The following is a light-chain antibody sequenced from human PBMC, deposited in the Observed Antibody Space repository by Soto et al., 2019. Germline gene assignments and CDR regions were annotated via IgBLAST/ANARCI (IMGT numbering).Light chain of an antibody. CDR3: QQYANWPPNT. Sequence: EILMTQSPDTLSVSPGESATLSCRASQRVYSNLAWYQQRPGQAPRLLIYGASTRATGVPARFSGRGSGTEFTLTISSPQSEDFAVYYCQQYANWPPNTFGQGTRLEIK. J-gene: IGKJ5*01. CDR1: QRVYSN. CDR2: GAS. V-gene: IGKV3-15*01.